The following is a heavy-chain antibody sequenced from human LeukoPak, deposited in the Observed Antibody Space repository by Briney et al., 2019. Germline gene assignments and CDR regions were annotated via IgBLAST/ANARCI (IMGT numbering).Heavy chain of an antibody. Sequence: PSETLSLTCTVSGGSISSYYRSWIRQPPGKGLEWIGYIYYSGSTNYNPSLKSRVTISVDTSKNQFSLKLSSVTAADTAVYYCARHGSTASLTMVRGPAPYYYYGMDVWGQGTTVTVSS. CDR1: GGSISSYY. CDR3: ARHGSTASLTMVRGPAPYYYYGMDV. V-gene: IGHV4-59*08. D-gene: IGHD3-10*01. J-gene: IGHJ6*02. CDR2: IYYSGST.